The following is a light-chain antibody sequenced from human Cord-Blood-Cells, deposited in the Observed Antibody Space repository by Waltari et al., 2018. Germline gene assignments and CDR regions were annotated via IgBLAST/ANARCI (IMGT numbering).Light chain of an antibody. CDR3: QQRSNWPPLT. Sequence: VFTPPPATLSSSPGERATLSGRTSQRVSSYLAWYQQNPGQAPRLLIYDASNRATGIPARFSGSGSGTDLTLTISSLEPEDFAVYYCQQRSNWPPLTFGGGTKVEIK. CDR2: DAS. CDR1: QRVSSY. J-gene: IGKJ4*01. V-gene: IGKV3-11*01.